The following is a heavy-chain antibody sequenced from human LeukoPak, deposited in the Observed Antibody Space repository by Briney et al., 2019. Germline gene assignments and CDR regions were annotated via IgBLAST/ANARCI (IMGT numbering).Heavy chain of an antibody. CDR1: GFTFSSYS. D-gene: IGHD1-26*01. V-gene: IGHV3-48*04. J-gene: IGHJ4*02. CDR3: ARDGSRGGAPWYYFDY. Sequence: PGGSLRLSCAASGFTFSSYSMNWVRQAPGKGLEWVSYISSSSSTIYYADSVKGRFTISRDNAKNSLFLQMNSLRAEDTAVYYCARDGSRGGAPWYYFDYWGQGTLVTVSS. CDR2: ISSSSSTI.